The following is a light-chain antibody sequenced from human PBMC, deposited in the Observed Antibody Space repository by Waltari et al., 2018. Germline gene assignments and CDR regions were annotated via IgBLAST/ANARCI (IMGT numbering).Light chain of an antibody. CDR1: SSDVGGYTY. CDR3: SSYTSSSTFGVYV. V-gene: IGLV2-14*01. Sequence: QSALTQPASVSGSPGQSITISCTGTSSDVGGYTYVSWYQQHPGKAPKRMIYDVSKRPSGVSNRFSGSKSGNTASLTISGLQAEDEADYYCSSYTSSSTFGVYVFGTGTKVTVL. CDR2: DVS. J-gene: IGLJ1*01.